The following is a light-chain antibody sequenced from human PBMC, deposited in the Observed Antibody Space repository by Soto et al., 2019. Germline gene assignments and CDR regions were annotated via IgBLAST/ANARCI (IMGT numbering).Light chain of an antibody. CDR3: QHSYSSPT. Sequence: EIQVTQSTSSLSASVGDRVTITCRASQNIFTYLNWYQQRPGKAPNLLIYATSNLQSGVPSRFSGSGSGTDFTLTISSLQPKDFATYYCQHSYSSPTFGQGTKV. CDR2: ATS. J-gene: IGKJ2*01. CDR1: QNIFTY. V-gene: IGKV1-39*01.